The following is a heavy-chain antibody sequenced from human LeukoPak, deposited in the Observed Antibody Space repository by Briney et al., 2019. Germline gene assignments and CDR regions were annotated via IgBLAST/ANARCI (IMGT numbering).Heavy chain of an antibody. J-gene: IGHJ4*02. Sequence: SETLSLTCRVSGDPIISYYWSWIRRPPGKGLEWIRYIYYSRSTSYNPSLKGRVSISVDTSKNQFSLKRSSVTAAETAVYYCVRRRGGEYYFDYWGQGTLVTVSS. V-gene: IGHV4-59*08. D-gene: IGHD3-16*01. CDR2: IYYSRST. CDR1: GDPIISYY. CDR3: VRRRGGEYYFDY.